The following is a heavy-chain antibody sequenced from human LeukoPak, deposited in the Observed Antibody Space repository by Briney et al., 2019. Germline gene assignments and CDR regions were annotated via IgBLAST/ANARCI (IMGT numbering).Heavy chain of an antibody. J-gene: IGHJ6*03. V-gene: IGHV1-46*01. D-gene: IGHD1-26*01. CDR3: ARDPSWELPFYYYYMDV. Sequence: ASVKVSCKASGYTFTSYYMHWVRQAPGQGLGWMGIINPSGGSTSYAQKFQGRVTMTRDTSISTAYMELSRLRSDDTAVYYCARDPSWELPFYYYYMDVWGKGTTVTISS. CDR1: GYTFTSYY. CDR2: INPSGGST.